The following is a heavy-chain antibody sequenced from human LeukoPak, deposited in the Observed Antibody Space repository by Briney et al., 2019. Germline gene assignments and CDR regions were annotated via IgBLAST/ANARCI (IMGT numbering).Heavy chain of an antibody. CDR3: ARAPLIRQADY. CDR2: IKQDGSEK. V-gene: IGHV3-7*01. Sequence: GGSLRLSCAASGFTFSSYRMSWVRQAPGKGLEWVANIKQDGSEKYYVDSVKGRFTIYRDNAKNSLYLQMNSLRAEDTAVYYCARAPLIRQADYWGQGTLVTVSS. J-gene: IGHJ4*02. D-gene: IGHD2-8*01. CDR1: GFTFSSYR.